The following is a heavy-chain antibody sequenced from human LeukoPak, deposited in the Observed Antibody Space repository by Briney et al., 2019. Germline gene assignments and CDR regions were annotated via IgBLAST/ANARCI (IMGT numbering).Heavy chain of an antibody. D-gene: IGHD2/OR15-2a*01. CDR1: GGSISSSNW. J-gene: IGHJ3*02. CDR3: AKNSPLSASDI. CDR2: IYHSGST. Sequence: PSETLSLTCSVSGGSISSSNWWSWVRQPPEKGLEWIGEIYHSGSTNCNPSLKSRVTISIDKSKNQFSLKLTSVTAADTAVYYCAKNSPLSASDIWGQGTMVTVSS. V-gene: IGHV4-4*02.